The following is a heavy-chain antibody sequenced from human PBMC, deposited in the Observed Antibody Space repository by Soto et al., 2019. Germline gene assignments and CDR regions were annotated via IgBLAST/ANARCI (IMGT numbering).Heavy chain of an antibody. D-gene: IGHD1-20*01. CDR2: ISSSSTTI. CDR3: ARVITGGWVSGMDV. J-gene: IGHJ6*02. Sequence: GGSLRLSCAASGFTFSAYSMNWVRQAPGKGLEWISYISSSSTTIYYADSVKGRFTISRDNAQNSLHLQMNSLRDEDTALYYCARVITGGWVSGMDVWGQGTTVTVSS. CDR1: GFTFSAYS. V-gene: IGHV3-48*02.